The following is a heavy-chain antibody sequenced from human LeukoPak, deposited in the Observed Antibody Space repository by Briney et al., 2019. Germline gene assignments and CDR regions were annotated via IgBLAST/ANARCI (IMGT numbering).Heavy chain of an antibody. D-gene: IGHD1-20*01. V-gene: IGHV3-7*01. CDR3: ARDNWNYLDY. CDR1: GFTFSSRDW. J-gene: IGHJ4*02. CDR2: IKQDGSEK. Sequence: QSGGSLRLSCVASGFTFSSRDWMTWVRQAPGKGLEWVANIKQDGSEKNYVDSVKGRFTISRDNAKNSVDLQMNSLRAEDTAVYYCARDNWNYLDYWGQGTLVTVSS.